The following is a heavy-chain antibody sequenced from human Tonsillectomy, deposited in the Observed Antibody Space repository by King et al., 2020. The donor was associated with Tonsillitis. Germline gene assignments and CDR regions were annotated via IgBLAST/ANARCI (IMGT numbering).Heavy chain of an antibody. CDR3: ARDQTGYSYGTFDY. Sequence: QLQESGPGLVKPSETLSLTCTVSGGSISSYYWSWIRQPPGKGLEWIGDIDYSGSTNYNPSLKSRVTISVDKSKNQFSRKPSSATAADTAVYYCARDQTGYSYGTFDYWGQGTLVTVSS. V-gene: IGHV4-59*01. D-gene: IGHD5-18*01. CDR1: GGSISSYY. CDR2: IDYSGST. J-gene: IGHJ4*02.